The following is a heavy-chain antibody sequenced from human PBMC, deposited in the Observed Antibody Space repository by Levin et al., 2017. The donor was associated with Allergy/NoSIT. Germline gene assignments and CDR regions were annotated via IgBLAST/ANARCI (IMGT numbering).Heavy chain of an antibody. V-gene: IGHV4-59*01. Sequence: ASETLSLTCTVSGGSISSYYWSWIRQPPGKGLEWIGYIYYSGSTNYNPSLKSRVTISVDTSKNQFSLKLSSVTAADTAVYYCARWGDGYNFDYWGQGTLVTVSS. CDR1: GGSISSYY. D-gene: IGHD5-24*01. CDR3: ARWGDGYNFDY. CDR2: IYYSGST. J-gene: IGHJ4*02.